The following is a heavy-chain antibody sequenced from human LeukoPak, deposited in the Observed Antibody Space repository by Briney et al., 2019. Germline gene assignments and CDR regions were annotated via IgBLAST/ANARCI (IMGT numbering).Heavy chain of an antibody. CDR2: ISYDGSNK. CDR3: AKLAVVVADAFDI. CDR1: GFTFSSYS. D-gene: IGHD2-15*01. Sequence: GSLRLSCAASGFTFSSYSMNWVRQAPGKGLEWVAVISYDGSNKYYADSVKGRFTISRDNSKNTLYLQMNSLRAEDTAVYYCAKLAVVVADAFDIWGQGTMVTVSS. J-gene: IGHJ3*02. V-gene: IGHV3-30*18.